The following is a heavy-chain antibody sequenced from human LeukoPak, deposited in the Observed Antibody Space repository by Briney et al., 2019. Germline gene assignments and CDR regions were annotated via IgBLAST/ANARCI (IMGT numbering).Heavy chain of an antibody. V-gene: IGHV4-59*08. CDR1: GGSISSYY. CDR2: IYYSGST. D-gene: IGHD3-16*01. CDR3: ARRKDFGAFDI. J-gene: IGHJ4*02. Sequence: SETLSLTCTVSGGSISSYYWSWIRQPPGKGLEWIGYIYYSGSTNYNPSLKSRVTISVDTSKNQFSLKLSSVTAADTAVYYCARRKDFGAFDIWGQGTLVTVSS.